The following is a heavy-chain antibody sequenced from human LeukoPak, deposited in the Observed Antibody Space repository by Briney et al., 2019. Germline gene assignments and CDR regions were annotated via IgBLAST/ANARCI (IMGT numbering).Heavy chain of an antibody. CDR1: GYTFTNYG. CDR3: ARDGGISYYYYYMDV. V-gene: IGHV1-18*01. J-gene: IGHJ6*03. Sequence: VASVKVSCKASGYTFTNYGVNWVRQAPGQGLEWMGWINTYNGDTNYAHELQGRVTMTTDTSTSTAYMELRSLRSDDTAVYYCARDGGISYYYYYMDVWGKGTTVTVSS. CDR2: INTYNGDT. D-gene: IGHD3-16*01.